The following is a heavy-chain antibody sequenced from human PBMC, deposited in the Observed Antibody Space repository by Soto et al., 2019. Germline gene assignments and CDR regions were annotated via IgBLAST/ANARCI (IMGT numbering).Heavy chain of an antibody. D-gene: IGHD2-2*01. Sequence: SETLSLTCAVYGGSFSGYYLSWIRQPPGKGLEWIGEINHSGSTNYNPSLKSRVTISVDTSKNQFSLKLSSVTAADTAVYYCARRGVGVPAYYYMDVWGKGTTVTVSS. CDR3: ARRGVGVPAYYYMDV. V-gene: IGHV4-34*01. J-gene: IGHJ6*03. CDR1: GGSFSGYY. CDR2: INHSGST.